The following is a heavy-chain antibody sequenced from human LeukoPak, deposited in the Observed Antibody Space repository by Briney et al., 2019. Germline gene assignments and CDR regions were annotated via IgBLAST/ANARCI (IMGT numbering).Heavy chain of an antibody. Sequence: ASVKVSCKASGYTFTSYGISWVRQAPGQGLEWMGWISAYNGNTNYAQKLQGRVTMTTDTSMSTAYMELRSLRSDDTAVYYCASAGSGSPTFRAGYFDYWGQGTLVTVSS. V-gene: IGHV1-18*01. D-gene: IGHD1-26*01. CDR3: ASAGSGSPTFRAGYFDY. CDR2: ISAYNGNT. CDR1: GYTFTSYG. J-gene: IGHJ4*02.